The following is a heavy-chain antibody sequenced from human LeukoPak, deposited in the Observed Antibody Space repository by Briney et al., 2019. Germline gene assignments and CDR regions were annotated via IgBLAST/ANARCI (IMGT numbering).Heavy chain of an antibody. Sequence: TVKVSCKASGGTFSSYAISWVRQAPGQGLEWMGGIIPIFGTANYAQKFQGRVTITADESTSTAYMELSSLRSEDTAVYYCATNYYDSSGPDYWGQGTLVTVSS. D-gene: IGHD3-22*01. CDR1: GGTFSSYA. CDR2: IIPIFGTA. V-gene: IGHV1-69*13. CDR3: ATNYYDSSGPDY. J-gene: IGHJ4*02.